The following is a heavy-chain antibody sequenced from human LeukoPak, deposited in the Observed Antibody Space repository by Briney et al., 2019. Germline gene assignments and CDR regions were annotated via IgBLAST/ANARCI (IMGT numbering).Heavy chain of an antibody. CDR3: AHISSSWPDY. CDR1: GFTFSSYA. Sequence: AGGSLRLSCAASGFTFSSYAMSWVRQAPGKGLEWVLAISGSGGSTYYADSVKGRFTISRDNSKNTLYLQMNSLRAEDTAVYYCAHISSSWPDYWGQGTLVTVSS. CDR2: ISGSGGST. J-gene: IGHJ4*02. D-gene: IGHD6-13*01. V-gene: IGHV3-23*01.